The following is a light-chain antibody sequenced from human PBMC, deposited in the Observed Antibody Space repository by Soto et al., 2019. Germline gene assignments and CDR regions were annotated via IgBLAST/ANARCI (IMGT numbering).Light chain of an antibody. CDR1: QSVSSY. CDR3: QQYHTSPLT. V-gene: IGKV3-20*01. J-gene: IGKJ4*01. CDR2: GAS. Sequence: EIVLTQSPSTLSLSPGERATLSCRASQSVSSYLAWYQQKPGQAPRLLIYGASSRATGIPDRFSGSGSATDFTLTISRLEPEDFAVYYCQQYHTSPLTFGGGTKVDIK.